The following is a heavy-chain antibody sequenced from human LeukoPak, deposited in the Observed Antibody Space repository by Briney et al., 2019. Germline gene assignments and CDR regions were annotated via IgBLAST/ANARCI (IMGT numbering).Heavy chain of an antibody. CDR3: ARAQADYLGNYFDY. CDR1: GFTLSSYG. Sequence: GGFLRLSCAASGFTLSSYGMHWLRQAPGKGLEWVAFIWYDGSNKYYVDSVKGRFTISRDISKNTLYLQMNSLRTEDTAVYYCARAQADYLGNYFDYSGQGTLVTVSS. D-gene: IGHD4-17*01. J-gene: IGHJ4*02. CDR2: IWYDGSNK. V-gene: IGHV3-33*01.